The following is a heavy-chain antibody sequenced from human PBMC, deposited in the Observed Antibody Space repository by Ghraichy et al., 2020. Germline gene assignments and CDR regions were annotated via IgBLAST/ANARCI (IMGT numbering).Heavy chain of an antibody. CDR1: GGSISSSSYY. V-gene: IGHV4-39*01. CDR3: AAHPPPRFLEWFDWFDP. D-gene: IGHD3-3*01. CDR2: IYYSGST. Sequence: SETLSLTCTVSGGSISSSSYYWGWIRQPPGKGLEWIGSIYYSGSTYYNPSLKSRVTISVDTSKNQFSLKLSSVTAADTAVYYCAAHPPPRFLEWFDWFDPWGQGTLVTVSS. J-gene: IGHJ5*02.